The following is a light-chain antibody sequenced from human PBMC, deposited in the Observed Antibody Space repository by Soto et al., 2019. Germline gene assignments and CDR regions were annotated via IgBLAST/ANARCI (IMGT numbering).Light chain of an antibody. Sequence: SPATLSLSPGERATLSCRASQGVSSYLAWYQQKPGQAPRLLIYDASNRATGIPARFSGSGPGTDFTLTISSLEPGDFAVYYCQQRSKWPFTFGQGTRLEI. V-gene: IGKV3D-11*01. CDR2: DAS. CDR3: QQRSKWPFT. CDR1: QGVSSY. J-gene: IGKJ5*01.